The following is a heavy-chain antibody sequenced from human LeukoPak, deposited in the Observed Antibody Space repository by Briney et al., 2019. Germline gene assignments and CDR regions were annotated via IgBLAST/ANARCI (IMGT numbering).Heavy chain of an antibody. CDR1: GGSISSFF. D-gene: IGHD2-21*01. J-gene: IGHJ5*02. Sequence: PSETLSLTCTVSGGSISSFFWNWIRQPPGKGLEWIGYIYYSGSTNYNPSLKSRVTISVDTSKNQFSLKLSSVTAADTAVYYCARRLARGGWFDPWGQGTLVTVSS. CDR2: IYYSGST. V-gene: IGHV4-59*08. CDR3: ARRLARGGWFDP.